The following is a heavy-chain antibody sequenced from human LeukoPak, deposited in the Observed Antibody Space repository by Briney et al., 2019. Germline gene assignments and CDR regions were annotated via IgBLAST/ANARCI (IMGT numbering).Heavy chain of an antibody. J-gene: IGHJ4*02. D-gene: IGHD2-15*01. CDR1: GFTFSSYW. CDR3: ARDYRGYRAPYYFDY. CDR2: IKQDGSEK. Sequence: GGSLRLSCAVSGFTFSSYWMSWVRQAPGRGLEWVANIKQDGSEKYYVDSVKGRFTISRDNARNSLYLQMNSLRAEDTAVYYCARDYRGYRAPYYFDYWGQGTLVTVSS. V-gene: IGHV3-7*01.